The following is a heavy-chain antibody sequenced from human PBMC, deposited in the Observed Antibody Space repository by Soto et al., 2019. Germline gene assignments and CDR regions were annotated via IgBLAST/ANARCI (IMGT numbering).Heavy chain of an antibody. V-gene: IGHV1-69*13. CDR2: IIPIFGTA. D-gene: IGHD3-22*01. CDR1: GGTFSSYA. J-gene: IGHJ5*02. Sequence: GASVKVSCKASGGTFSSYAISWVRQAPGQGLEWMGGIIPIFGTANYAQKFQGRVTITADESTSTAYMELSSLRSGDTAVYYCARDSRFNYYDSSGGAWFDPWGQGTLVTVSS. CDR3: ARDSRFNYYDSSGGAWFDP.